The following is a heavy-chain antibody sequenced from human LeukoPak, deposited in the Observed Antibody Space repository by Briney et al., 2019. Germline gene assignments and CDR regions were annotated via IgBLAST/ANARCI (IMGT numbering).Heavy chain of an antibody. CDR1: GFTFSDYY. D-gene: IGHD2-15*01. CDR3: ARDMLAVVQDYYYMDV. J-gene: IGHJ6*03. Sequence: GGSLRLSCAASGFTFSDYYMSWLRQAPGKGLEGVSYISSSGSTIYYADSVKGRFTISRDNAKNSLYLQMNSLRAEDTAVYYCARDMLAVVQDYYYMDVWGKGTTVTISS. CDR2: ISSSGSTI. V-gene: IGHV3-11*01.